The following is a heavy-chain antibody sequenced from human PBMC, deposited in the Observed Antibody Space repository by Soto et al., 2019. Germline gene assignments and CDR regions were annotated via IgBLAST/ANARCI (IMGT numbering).Heavy chain of an antibody. Sequence: WGSLRLSCAASGFTFSSYGMHWFRQAPGKGLEWVAVISYDGSNKYYADSVKGRFTISRDNSKNTLYLQMNSLRAEDTAVYYCAKDIAAAGPGYFDYWGQGTLVTVSS. J-gene: IGHJ4*02. CDR2: ISYDGSNK. D-gene: IGHD6-13*01. CDR1: GFTFSSYG. CDR3: AKDIAAAGPGYFDY. V-gene: IGHV3-30*18.